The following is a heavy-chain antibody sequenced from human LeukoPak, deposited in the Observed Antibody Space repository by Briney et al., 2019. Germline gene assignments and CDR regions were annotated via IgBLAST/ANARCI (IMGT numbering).Heavy chain of an antibody. J-gene: IGHJ4*02. CDR1: GGSISSYY. Sequence: SETLSLTCTVSGGSISSYYWSWIRQPPGKGLEWIGYIYYSGSTNYNPSLKSRVTISVDTSKNQFSLKLNSVTAADTAVYYCARDITAAAGFFDYWGQGTLVTVSS. V-gene: IGHV4-59*01. CDR3: ARDITAAAGFFDY. D-gene: IGHD6-13*01. CDR2: IYYSGST.